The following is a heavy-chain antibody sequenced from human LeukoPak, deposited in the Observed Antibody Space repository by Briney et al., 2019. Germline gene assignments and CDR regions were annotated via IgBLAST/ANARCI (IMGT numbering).Heavy chain of an antibody. D-gene: IGHD6-19*01. CDR3: ARVGSGWTYYYYYYMDV. Sequence: ALVKVPCKASGYTFTSYDIIWVRQATGQGLEWMGWMNPNSGNTGYAQKFQGRVTITRNTPISTAYIELSSLRSEDTAVYYCARVGSGWTYYYYYYMDVWGKGTTVTVSS. CDR1: GYTFTSYD. V-gene: IGHV1-8*01. J-gene: IGHJ6*03. CDR2: MNPNSGNT.